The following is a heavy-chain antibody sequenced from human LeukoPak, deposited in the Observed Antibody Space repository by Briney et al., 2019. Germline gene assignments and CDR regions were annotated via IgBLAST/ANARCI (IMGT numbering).Heavy chain of an antibody. CDR2: INHSGST. J-gene: IGHJ4*02. Sequence: PPETLSLTCAVHGGSFSGYYWSWIRQPPGKGLEWIGEINHSGSTNYNPSLKSRVTISVDTSKNQFSLKLSSVTAADTAVYYCFGTPGWLQGTSFDYWGQGTLVTVSS. CDR3: FGTPGWLQGTSFDY. D-gene: IGHD5-24*01. V-gene: IGHV4-34*03. CDR1: GGSFSGYY.